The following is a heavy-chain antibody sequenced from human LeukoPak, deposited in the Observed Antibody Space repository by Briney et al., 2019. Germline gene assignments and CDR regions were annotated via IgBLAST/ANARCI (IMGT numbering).Heavy chain of an antibody. Sequence: PSETLSLTCTVSGGSISSYYWSWIRQPPGKGLEWIGYIYYSGSTNYNPSLKSRVTISVDASKNQFSLKLSSVTAADTAVYYCAREGYYDSSGYYLGRFDYWGQGTLVTVSS. CDR1: GGSISSYY. CDR2: IYYSGST. V-gene: IGHV4-59*01. J-gene: IGHJ4*02. CDR3: AREGYYDSSGYYLGRFDY. D-gene: IGHD3-22*01.